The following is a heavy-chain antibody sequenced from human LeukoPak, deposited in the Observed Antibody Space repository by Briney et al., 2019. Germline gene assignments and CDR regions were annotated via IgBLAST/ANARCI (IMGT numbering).Heavy chain of an antibody. CDR3: ARVAPYYDFWSGYYDY. CDR2: ISGSGGST. CDR1: GFTFSSYA. V-gene: IGHV3-23*01. D-gene: IGHD3-3*01. Sequence: GGSLRLSCAASGFTFSSYAMSWVRQAPGKGLEWVSAISGSGGSTYYADSVKGRFTISRDNSKNTLYLQMNSLRAEDTAVYYCARVAPYYDFWSGYYDYWGQGTLVTVSS. J-gene: IGHJ4*02.